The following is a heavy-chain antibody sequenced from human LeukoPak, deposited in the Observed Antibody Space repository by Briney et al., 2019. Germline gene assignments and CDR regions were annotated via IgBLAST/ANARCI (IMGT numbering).Heavy chain of an antibody. CDR1: GDSIRTYY. V-gene: IGHV4-59*08. CDR2: IYYGGST. J-gene: IGHJ4*02. CDR3: ARSSKFDY. D-gene: IGHD6-6*01. Sequence: SETLSLTCTVSGDSIRTYYWNWIRQPPGKGLEWIGNIYYGGSTNYNPSLKSRVTLSADTSMSQFSLKMSSVTAADTAVYYCARSSKFDYWGQGILVTVSS.